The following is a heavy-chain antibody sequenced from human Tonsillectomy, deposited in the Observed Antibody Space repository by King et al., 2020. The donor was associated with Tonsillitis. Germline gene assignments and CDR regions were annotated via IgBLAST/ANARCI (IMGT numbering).Heavy chain of an antibody. V-gene: IGHV3-30*14. D-gene: IGHD3-22*01. CDR2: FSNDGSNT. J-gene: IGHJ3*02. Sequence: VQLVESGGGVVQPGRSLRLSCAASGFTLSTYAMNWVRQAPGKGLEWVAIFSNDGSNTYYADSVKGRFTVSRDNSRNTLYLEMSSLKTEDTAVYYCAKEYYYDNSGLDACDIWGQGTRVRVSS. CDR3: AKEYYYDNSGLDACDI. CDR1: GFTLSTYA.